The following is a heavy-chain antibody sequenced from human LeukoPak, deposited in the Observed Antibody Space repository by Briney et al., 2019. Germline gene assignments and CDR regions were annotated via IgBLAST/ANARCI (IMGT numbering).Heavy chain of an antibody. Sequence: PSETLSLTCTVSDGSINSFYWSWIRQPPGKGLEWIGYIYYSGSTNYNPSLKSRVTISVDTSKNQFSLKLTSVTAADTAVYYCARTTEGGYTYGYFYYYYMDVWGKGTTVTISS. D-gene: IGHD5-18*01. CDR1: DGSINSFY. J-gene: IGHJ6*03. V-gene: IGHV4-59*01. CDR2: IYYSGST. CDR3: ARTTEGGYTYGYFYYYYMDV.